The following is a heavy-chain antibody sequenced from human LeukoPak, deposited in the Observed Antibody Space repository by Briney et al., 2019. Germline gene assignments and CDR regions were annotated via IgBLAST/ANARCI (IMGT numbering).Heavy chain of an antibody. D-gene: IGHD3-9*01. CDR2: ISSSGTTI. V-gene: IGHV3-11*01. CDR1: GFTFSDYY. J-gene: IGHJ6*03. CDR3: ARDGVLRYFDYYYYYMDV. Sequence: GGSLRLSCAASGFTFSDYYMSWIRQAPGKGLEWVSYISSSGTTIYNADSVKGRFTISRDNAKNSLFLQMNSLRAEDTAVYYCARDGVLRYFDYYYYYMDVWGKGTTVTISS.